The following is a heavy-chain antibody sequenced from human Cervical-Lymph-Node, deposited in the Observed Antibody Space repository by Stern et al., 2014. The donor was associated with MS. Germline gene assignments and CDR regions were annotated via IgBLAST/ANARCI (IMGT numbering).Heavy chain of an antibody. J-gene: IGHJ6*02. CDR1: RFTFRSYG. Sequence: VQLVESGGGVVQPGTSLRLSCTGSRFTFRSYGIHWVRQAPGKGLEWVSVTSYDGGNRQYAVSVKGRFTISRDNSKNTVYLHLNSLRPEDTGVYHCAKDRRGGYNYLYGMDVWGQGTTVTVS. CDR2: TSYDGGNR. CDR3: AKDRRGGYNYLYGMDV. V-gene: IGHV3-30*18. D-gene: IGHD5-18*01.